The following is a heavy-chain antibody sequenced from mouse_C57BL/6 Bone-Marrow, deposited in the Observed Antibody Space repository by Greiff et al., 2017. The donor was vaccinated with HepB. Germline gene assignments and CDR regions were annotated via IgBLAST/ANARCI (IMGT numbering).Heavy chain of an antibody. J-gene: IGHJ2*01. CDR2: IWTGGGT. CDR1: GFSLTSYA. D-gene: IGHD1-1*01. CDR3: ARQGYYGSSYPFDY. Sequence: VKLVESGPGLVAPSQSLSITCTVSGFSLTSYAISWVRQPPGKGLEWLGVIWTGGGTNYNSALKSRLSISKDNSKSQVFLKMNSLQTDDTARYYCARQGYYGSSYPFDYWGQGTTLTVSS. V-gene: IGHV2-9-1*01.